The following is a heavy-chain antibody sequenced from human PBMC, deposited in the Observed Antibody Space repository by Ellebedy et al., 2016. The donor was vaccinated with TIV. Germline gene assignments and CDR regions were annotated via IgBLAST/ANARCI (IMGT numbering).Heavy chain of an antibody. J-gene: IGHJ4*02. CDR2: ISAYNGNT. CDR3: ACLDYGGNSRY. V-gene: IGHV1-18*04. Sequence: ASVKVSCXASGYTFTSYYMHWVRQAPGQGLEWMGWISAYNGNTNYAQKLQGRVTMTTDTSTSTAYMELRSLRSDDTAVYYCACLDYGGNSRYWGQGTLVTVSS. D-gene: IGHD4-23*01. CDR1: GYTFTSYY.